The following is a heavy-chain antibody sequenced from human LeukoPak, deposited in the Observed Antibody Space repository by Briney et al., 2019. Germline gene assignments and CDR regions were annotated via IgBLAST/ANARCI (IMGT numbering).Heavy chain of an antibody. D-gene: IGHD2-2*01. CDR3: ARAEGVSSVCSSTSCQVNWFDP. Sequence: PSETLSLTCAVYGGSFSGYYWSWIRQPPGKGLEWIGEINHSGSTNYNPSLKSRVTISVDTSKNQFSLKLSSVTAADTAVYYCARAEGVSSVCSSTSCQVNWFDPWGQGTLVTVSS. J-gene: IGHJ5*02. V-gene: IGHV4-34*01. CDR1: GGSFSGYY. CDR2: INHSGST.